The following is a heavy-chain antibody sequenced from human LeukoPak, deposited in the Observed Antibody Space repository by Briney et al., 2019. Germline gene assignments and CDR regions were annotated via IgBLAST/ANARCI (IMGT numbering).Heavy chain of an antibody. J-gene: IGHJ4*02. CDR1: GFTFSSFG. CDR3: ARDLTERKYYIAY. Sequence: GGSLRLSCAASGFTFSSFGMHWVRQAPGEGLEWVAYIGYTGTDIYYADSVKGRFTISRDNSKNTVHLQVNSLRAADTGLYSCARDLTERKYYIAYWGQGALVTVSS. CDR2: IGYTGTDI. V-gene: IGHV3-30*02. D-gene: IGHD2-8*02.